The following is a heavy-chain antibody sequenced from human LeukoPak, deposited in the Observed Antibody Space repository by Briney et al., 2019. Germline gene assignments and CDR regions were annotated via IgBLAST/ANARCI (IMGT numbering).Heavy chain of an antibody. Sequence: GGSLRLSCAASGFTFSMSWMTWVRQAPGKGLEWVASINGHGSEIHYVDSVKGRFTISRDNAKNSLYLQMNSLRAEDTAVYYCVRERGSIGTDLHFWGQGTLVTVSS. D-gene: IGHD1-1*01. J-gene: IGHJ4*02. V-gene: IGHV3-7*01. CDR1: GFTFSMSW. CDR3: VRERGSIGTDLHF. CDR2: INGHGSEI.